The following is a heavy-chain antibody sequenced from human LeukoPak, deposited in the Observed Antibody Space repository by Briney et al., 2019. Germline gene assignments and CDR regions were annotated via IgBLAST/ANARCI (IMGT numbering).Heavy chain of an antibody. J-gene: IGHJ1*01. CDR1: GYTFTGYY. D-gene: IGHD6-13*01. Sequence: GASVKDSCKASGYTFTGYYMHWVRQAPGQGLEWMGWINPNSGGTNYAQKFQGRVTMNRDTSISTAYMELSRLRSDDTAVYYCARESSSWYENFQHWGQGTLVTVSS. V-gene: IGHV1-2*02. CDR3: ARESSSWYENFQH. CDR2: INPNSGGT.